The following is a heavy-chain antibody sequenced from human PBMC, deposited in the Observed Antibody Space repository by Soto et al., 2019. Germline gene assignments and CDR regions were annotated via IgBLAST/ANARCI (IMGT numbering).Heavy chain of an antibody. CDR1: GGTFSSYT. D-gene: IGHD2-15*01. CDR3: ARGYCSGGSCS. CDR2: IIPILGIA. J-gene: IGHJ4*02. V-gene: IGHV1-69*02. Sequence: QVQLVQSGAEVKKPGSSVKVSCKASGGTFSSYTISWVRQAPGQGLEWMGRIIPILGIANYAQKFQGRVTITADKPTSPAYIDLSSLRSEETAVYYCARGYCSGGSCSWGQGTLVTASS.